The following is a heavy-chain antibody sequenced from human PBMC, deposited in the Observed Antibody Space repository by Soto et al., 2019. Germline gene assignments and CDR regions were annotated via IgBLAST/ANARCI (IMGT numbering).Heavy chain of an antibody. Sequence: SETLSLTCTVSGGSISSGGYYWSWIRQHPGKGLEWIGYIYYSGSTYYNPSLKSRVTIPVDTSKNQFSLKLSSVTAADTAVYYCARPYDSSGYYLLYFDYWGQGTLVTVSS. CDR1: GGSISSGGYY. D-gene: IGHD3-22*01. V-gene: IGHV4-31*03. CDR3: ARPYDSSGYYLLYFDY. CDR2: IYYSGST. J-gene: IGHJ4*02.